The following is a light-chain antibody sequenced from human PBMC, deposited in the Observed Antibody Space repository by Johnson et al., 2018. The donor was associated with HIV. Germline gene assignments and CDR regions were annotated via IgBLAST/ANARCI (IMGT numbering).Light chain of an antibody. CDR3: GTWDSSLGTYV. V-gene: IGLV1-51*02. CDR2: ENN. CDR1: SSNIGNNY. J-gene: IGLJ1*01. Sequence: QSVLTQPPSVSAAPGQKVTISCSGSSSNIGNNYVSWYRQLPGTAPKLLIYENNKRPSGIPDRFSGSKSGTSATLAITGLQTGDEADYYCGTWDSSLGTYVFGTGAKVTVL.